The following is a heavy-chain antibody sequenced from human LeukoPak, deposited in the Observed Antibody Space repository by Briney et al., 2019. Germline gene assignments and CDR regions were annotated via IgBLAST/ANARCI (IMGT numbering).Heavy chain of an antibody. D-gene: IGHD6-19*01. CDR3: ARSKQWLRVSSFDL. CDR1: GFTFSSYS. Sequence: GGSLRLSCAASGFTFSSYSMNWVRQAPGKGLEWVSSISSSSSYIYYADSVKGRFTISRDNAKNSLYLQMNSLRAEDTAVYYCARSKQWLRVSSFDLWGRGTLVTVSS. V-gene: IGHV3-21*01. CDR2: ISSSSSYI. J-gene: IGHJ2*01.